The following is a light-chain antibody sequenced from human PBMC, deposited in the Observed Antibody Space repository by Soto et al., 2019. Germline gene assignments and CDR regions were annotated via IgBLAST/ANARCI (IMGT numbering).Light chain of an antibody. Sequence: IQVTLSRYSLCASGGDRDTIPCLASQSISNYLTWYQQKPGEAPKFLIYAASSLQSGVPSRFSGSGSGTDFTLTISSLQPEDFATYYCQQSYITPYSFGQGSNVDTK. V-gene: IGKV1-39*01. CDR2: AAS. CDR3: QQSYITPYS. J-gene: IGKJ2*03. CDR1: QSISNY.